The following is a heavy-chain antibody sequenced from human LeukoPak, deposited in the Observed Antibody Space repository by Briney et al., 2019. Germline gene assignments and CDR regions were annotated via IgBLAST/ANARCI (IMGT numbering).Heavy chain of an antibody. Sequence: PGRSLRLSCAASGFTFDDYAMHWVRQAPGKGLEWVSGISWNSGSIGYADSVKGRFTISRDNAKNSLYLQMNSLRAEDMALYYCAKGRYSSSSHGAFDVWGQGTMVTVSS. CDR2: ISWNSGSI. D-gene: IGHD6-13*01. V-gene: IGHV3-9*03. CDR1: GFTFDDYA. CDR3: AKGRYSSSSHGAFDV. J-gene: IGHJ3*01.